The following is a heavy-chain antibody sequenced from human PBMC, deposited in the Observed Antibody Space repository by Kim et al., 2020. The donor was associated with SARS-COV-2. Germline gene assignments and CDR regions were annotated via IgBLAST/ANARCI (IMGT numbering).Heavy chain of an antibody. D-gene: IGHD6-19*01. V-gene: IGHV3-15*01. J-gene: IGHJ6*02. CDR3: TTEDEGIAVAGTNYYYGMDV. Sequence: GGSLRLSCAASGFTFSNAWMSWVRQAPGKGLEWVGRIKSKTDGGTTDYAAPVKGRFTISRDDSKNTLYLQMNSLKTEDTAVYYCTTEDEGIAVAGTNYYYGMDVWGQGTTVTVSS. CDR2: IKSKTDGGTT. CDR1: GFTFSNAW.